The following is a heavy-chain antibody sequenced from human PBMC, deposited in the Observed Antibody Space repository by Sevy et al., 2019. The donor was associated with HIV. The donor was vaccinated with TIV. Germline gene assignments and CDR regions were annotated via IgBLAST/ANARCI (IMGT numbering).Heavy chain of an antibody. V-gene: IGHV3-30*02. CDR1: GFTFSSYG. J-gene: IGHJ4*02. Sequence: GGSLRLSCAASGFTFSSYGMHWVHQAPGKGLEWVAFIRYDGSNKYYADSVKGRFTISRDNSKNTLYLQMNSLRAEDTAVYYCAKDAQTSSSRPYYFDYWGQGTLVTVSS. D-gene: IGHD6-6*01. CDR2: IRYDGSNK. CDR3: AKDAQTSSSRPYYFDY.